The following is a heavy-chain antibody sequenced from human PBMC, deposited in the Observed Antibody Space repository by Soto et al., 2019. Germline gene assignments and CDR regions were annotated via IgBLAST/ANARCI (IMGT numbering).Heavy chain of an antibody. D-gene: IGHD6-19*01. CDR1: GDSVSSNTAA. J-gene: IGHJ4*02. CDR2: TYYRSNWRH. Sequence: PSLTCAISGDSVSSNTAAWNWIRSSPSRGLEWLGRTYYRSNWRHDYAVSVKSRITVNPDTSKNHFSLQLNSVTPDDTAVYYCARGVAGTGFDLWGQGTLVTVSS. CDR3: ARGVAGTGFDL. V-gene: IGHV6-1*01.